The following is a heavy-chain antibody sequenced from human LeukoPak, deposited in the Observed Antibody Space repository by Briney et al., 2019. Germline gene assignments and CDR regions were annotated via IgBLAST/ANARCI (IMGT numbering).Heavy chain of an antibody. CDR1: GASFSGYY. CDR3: ASLDGPDY. CDR2: INHSGST. V-gene: IGHV4-34*01. J-gene: IGHJ4*02. Sequence: SETLSLTCAVYGASFSGYYWSWIRQPPGKGLEWIGEINHSGSTNYNPSLKSRVTISVDTSKNQFSLKLSSVTAADTAVYYCASLDGPDYWGQGTLVTVSS. D-gene: IGHD1-1*01.